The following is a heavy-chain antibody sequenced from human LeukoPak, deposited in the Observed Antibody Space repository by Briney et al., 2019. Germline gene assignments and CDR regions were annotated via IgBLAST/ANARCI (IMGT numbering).Heavy chain of an antibody. CDR1: GGSFSGYY. V-gene: IGHV4-34*01. D-gene: IGHD1-7*01. J-gene: IGHJ4*02. Sequence: KASETLSLTCAVYGGSFSGYYWSWIRQPPGKGLEWIGEINHSGSTNYNPSLKSRVTISVDTSRNQFSLKLSSVTAADTAVYYCARLIGLSRNWNFGDFDYWGQGTLVTVSS. CDR2: INHSGST. CDR3: ARLIGLSRNWNFGDFDY.